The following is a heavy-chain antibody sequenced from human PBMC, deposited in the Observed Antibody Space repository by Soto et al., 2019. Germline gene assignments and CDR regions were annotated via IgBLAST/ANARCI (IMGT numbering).Heavy chain of an antibody. CDR3: ARTGASVAARRIYFDY. V-gene: IGHV4-59*01. CDR2: IYYSGST. D-gene: IGHD6-6*01. Sequence: QVQLQESGPGLVKPSETLSLTCTVSGGSISSYYWSWIRQPPGKGLEWIGYIYYSGSTNYNPSLKSRITISVNTSKHQFSLKLSSVTAADTAVYYCARTGASVAARRIYFDYWGQGTLVTVSS. CDR1: GGSISSYY. J-gene: IGHJ4*02.